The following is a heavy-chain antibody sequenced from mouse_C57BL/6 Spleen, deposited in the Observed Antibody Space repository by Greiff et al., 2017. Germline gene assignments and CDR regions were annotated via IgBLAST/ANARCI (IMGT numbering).Heavy chain of an antibody. CDR3: AREGVTTAIDV. Sequence: DVKLVESEGGLVQPGSSMKLSCTASGFTFSDYYMAWVRQVPEKGLEWVANINYDGSSTYYLDSLKSRFIISRDNAKNILYLQMSSLKSEDTATYYCAREGVTTAIDVWGTGTTVTVSS. D-gene: IGHD1-2*01. CDR2: INYDGSST. V-gene: IGHV5-16*01. CDR1: GFTFSDYY. J-gene: IGHJ1*03.